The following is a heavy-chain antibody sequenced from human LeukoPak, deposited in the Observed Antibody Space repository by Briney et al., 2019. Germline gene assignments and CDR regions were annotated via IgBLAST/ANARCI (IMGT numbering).Heavy chain of an antibody. CDR1: GGSISSYY. V-gene: IGHV4-59*01. J-gene: IGHJ3*02. CDR3: AGVGPQPLSSGWQDAFDI. Sequence: SETLSLTCTVSGGSISSYYWSWIRQPPGKGLEWIGYIYYSGSTNYNPSLKSRVTISVDTSKNQFSLKLSSVTAADTAVYYCAGVGPQPLSSGWQDAFDIWGQGTMVTVSS. D-gene: IGHD6-19*01. CDR2: IYYSGST.